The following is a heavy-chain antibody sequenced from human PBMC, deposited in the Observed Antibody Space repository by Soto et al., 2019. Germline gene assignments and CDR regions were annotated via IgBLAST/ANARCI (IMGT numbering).Heavy chain of an antibody. V-gene: IGHV3-30*03. CDR2: ISYDGTNK. CDR3: ASWAGRSTTAFFSGPFDF. D-gene: IGHD2-2*01. Sequence: GGSLRLSCAASGLAFSDYGMHWVRQPPGKGLEWVAVISYDGTNKYYAGSVKGRFTISRDNTKNTLYLQMNSLRPEDTSVYYCASWAGRSTTAFFSGPFDFWGQGTLVTVSS. J-gene: IGHJ4*02. CDR1: GLAFSDYG.